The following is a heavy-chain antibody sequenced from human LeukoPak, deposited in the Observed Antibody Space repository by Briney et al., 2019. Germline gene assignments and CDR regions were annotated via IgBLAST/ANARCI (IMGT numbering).Heavy chain of an antibody. V-gene: IGHV1-46*03. CDR2: INPSVGST. CDR1: GYTFTSYY. Sequence: ASVKVSCKASGYTFTSYYMHWVRQAPGQGLEWMGIINPSVGSTSYAQKFQGRVTMTRDTSTSTVYMELSSLRSEDTAVYYCARLAAAGPYFGYWGQGTLVTVSS. CDR3: ARLAAAGPYFGY. D-gene: IGHD6-13*01. J-gene: IGHJ4*02.